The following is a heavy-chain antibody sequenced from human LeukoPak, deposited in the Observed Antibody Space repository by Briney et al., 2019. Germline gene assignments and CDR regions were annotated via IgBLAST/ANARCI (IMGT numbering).Heavy chain of an antibody. V-gene: IGHV3-30-3*01. J-gene: IGHJ6*02. CDR1: GFTFSSYA. CDR2: ISYDGSNK. Sequence: GGSLRLSCAASGFTFSSYAMHWVRQAPGKGLEWVAVISYDGSNKYYADSVKGRFTISRDNSKNTLYLQMNSLRAEDTAVYYCASAYCSGGSCYYYYGMDVWGQGTTVTVSS. D-gene: IGHD2-15*01. CDR3: ASAYCSGGSCYYYYGMDV.